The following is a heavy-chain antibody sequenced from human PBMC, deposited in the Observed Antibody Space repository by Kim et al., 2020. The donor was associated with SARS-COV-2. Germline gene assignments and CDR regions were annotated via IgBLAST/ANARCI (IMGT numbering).Heavy chain of an antibody. J-gene: IGHJ4*02. CDR3: AKVLLSSSLFDY. V-gene: IGHV3-23*01. Sequence: GGALRLSCAASGFTFSSYAMSWVRQAPGKGLEGVSAISGSGGSTYYADSVKGRFTISRDNSKNTLYLQMNSLRAEDTAVYYCAKVLLSSSLFDYWGQGTLVTVSS. CDR2: ISGSGGST. D-gene: IGHD6-13*01. CDR1: GFTFSSYA.